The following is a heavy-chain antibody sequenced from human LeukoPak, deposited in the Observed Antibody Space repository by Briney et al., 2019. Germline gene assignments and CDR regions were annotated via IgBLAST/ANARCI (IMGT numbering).Heavy chain of an antibody. CDR1: GFTFSSYA. Sequence: QPGGSLRLSCAASGFTFSSYAMSWVRQAPGKGLEWVSAISGSGGSTYYADSVKGRFTISRDNSKNTLYLQMNSLRAEDTAVYYCAKDVKSWSSGGLDCWGQGTLVTVSS. D-gene: IGHD2-15*01. J-gene: IGHJ4*02. V-gene: IGHV3-23*01. CDR3: AKDVKSWSSGGLDC. CDR2: ISGSGGST.